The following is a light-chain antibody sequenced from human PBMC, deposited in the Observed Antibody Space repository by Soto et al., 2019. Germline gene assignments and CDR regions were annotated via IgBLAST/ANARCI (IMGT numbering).Light chain of an antibody. V-gene: IGKV1-33*01. Sequence: DLQMTQSPSSVSASVGKRVTITCQASQDIATYLNWYQQKPGKAPNLLIYDASNLETGVPSRFSGGGSGTHFTFTISNLQPEDIATYYCQQYDNLPPTWTFGQGTKVAIE. J-gene: IGKJ1*01. CDR2: DAS. CDR3: QQYDNLPPTWT. CDR1: QDIATY.